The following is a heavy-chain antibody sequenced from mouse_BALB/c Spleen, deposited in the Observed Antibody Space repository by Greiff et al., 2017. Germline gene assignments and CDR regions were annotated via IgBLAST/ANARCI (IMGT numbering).Heavy chain of an antibody. Sequence: VNLVESGPGLVAPSQSLSITCTVSGFSLTSYGVHWVRQPPGKGLEWLGVIWAGGSTNYNSALMSRLSISKDNSKSQVFLKMNSLQTDDTAMYYCAGSTMITTRAMDYWGQGTSVTVSS. CDR3: AGSTMITTRAMDY. V-gene: IGHV2-9*02. J-gene: IGHJ4*01. D-gene: IGHD2-4*01. CDR2: IWAGGST. CDR1: GFSLTSYG.